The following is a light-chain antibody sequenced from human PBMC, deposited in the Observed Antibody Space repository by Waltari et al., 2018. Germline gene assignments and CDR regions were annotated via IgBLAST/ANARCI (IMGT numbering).Light chain of an antibody. CDR2: SAS. V-gene: IGKV2-28*01. J-gene: IGKJ4*01. Sequence: IVMTQSPLSLPVTPGEPASISCRSCQSLLSSYGYIYLDWYLQKPGQSPQLLIYSASKRASGVSDRFSGSGSGTDFTLKISRVEAEDVGVYYCMQALEAPLTFGGGTKVEIK. CDR3: MQALEAPLT. CDR1: QSLLSSYGYIY.